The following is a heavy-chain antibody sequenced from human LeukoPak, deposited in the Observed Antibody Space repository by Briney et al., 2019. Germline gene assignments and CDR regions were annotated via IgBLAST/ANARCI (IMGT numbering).Heavy chain of an antibody. J-gene: IGHJ6*03. CDR3: ARSPMPSSSWGLTYYYYMDV. D-gene: IGHD6-6*01. V-gene: IGHV3-33*01. CDR2: IWYDGSNK. CDR1: GFTFSSYG. Sequence: GGSLRLSCAASGFTFSSYGMYWVRQAPGKGLEWVAVIWYDGSNKYYADSVKGRFTISRDNSKNTLYLQMNSLRAEDTAAYYCARSPMPSSSWGLTYYYYMDVWGKGSTVTVSS.